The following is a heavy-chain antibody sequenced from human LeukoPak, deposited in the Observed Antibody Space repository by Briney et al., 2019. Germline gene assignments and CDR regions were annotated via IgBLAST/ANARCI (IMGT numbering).Heavy chain of an antibody. CDR2: INHSGST. CDR3: ARATPYSSGWYRQHEYFQH. V-gene: IGHV4-34*01. CDR1: GGSFSGYY. J-gene: IGHJ1*01. D-gene: IGHD6-19*01. Sequence: SDTLSLTCAVYGGSFSGYYCSWIRQPPGKGLEWIGEINHSGSTNYNPSLKSRVTISVDTSKNQFSLKLSSVTAADTAVYYCARATPYSSGWYRQHEYFQHWGQGTLVTVSS.